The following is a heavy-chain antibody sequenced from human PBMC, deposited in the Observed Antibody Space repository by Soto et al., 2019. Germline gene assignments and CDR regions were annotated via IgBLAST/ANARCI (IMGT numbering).Heavy chain of an antibody. V-gene: IGHV3-64D*08. CDR1: GFTFSSYA. D-gene: IGHD6-6*01. J-gene: IGHJ5*02. Sequence: GGSLRLSCSASGFTFSSYAMHWVRQAPGKGLEYVSAISSNGGSTYYADSVKGRFTISRDNSKNTLYLQMSSLRAEDTAVYYCVKDTYRGIAARRFWFDPWGQGTLVTVSS. CDR2: ISSNGGST. CDR3: VKDTYRGIAARRFWFDP.